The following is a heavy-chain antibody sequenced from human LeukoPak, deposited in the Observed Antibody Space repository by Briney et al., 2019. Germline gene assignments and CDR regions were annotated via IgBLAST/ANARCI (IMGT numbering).Heavy chain of an antibody. CDR2: INERGTDS. CDR3: VRDETLWTLDW. D-gene: IGHD1-1*01. V-gene: IGHV3-74*03. Sequence: PGGSLRLSCTASGFTFSGHWIHWVRQAPGMGLAWVSRINERGTDSMYAESVKGRFTISRDNAKNTVYLQMNSLRAEDTAIYYCVRDETLWTLDWWGQGTLVSVSS. J-gene: IGHJ4*02. CDR1: GFTFSGHW.